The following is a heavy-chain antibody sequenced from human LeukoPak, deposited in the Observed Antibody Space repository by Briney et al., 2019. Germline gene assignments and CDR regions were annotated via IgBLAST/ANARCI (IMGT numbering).Heavy chain of an antibody. CDR3: ARESSYDFWSGYYNFDY. Sequence: SETLSLTCTVSGGSISSGSYYWSWIRQPAGKGLEWIGRIYTSGSTNYNPSLKSRVTISVDTSKNQFSLKLSSATAADTAVYYCARESSYDFWSGYYNFDYWGQGTLVTVSS. J-gene: IGHJ4*02. D-gene: IGHD3-3*01. CDR1: GGSISSGSYY. V-gene: IGHV4-61*02. CDR2: IYTSGST.